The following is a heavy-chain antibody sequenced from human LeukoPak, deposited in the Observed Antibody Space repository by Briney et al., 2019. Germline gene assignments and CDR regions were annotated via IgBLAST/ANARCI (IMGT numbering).Heavy chain of an antibody. J-gene: IGHJ5*02. CDR3: ARDNAYNWFDP. CDR2: INGDGRER. Sequence: GGTLRLHCAASKFTFTTSWMTWVRQAPGKGLEGGANINGDGRERTYVDSVKGRFTAYRDNHKNSLYLQMNSRRVDETAVYYCARDNAYNWFDPWGQGTLVTVSS. V-gene: IGHV3-7*01. CDR1: KFTFTTSW.